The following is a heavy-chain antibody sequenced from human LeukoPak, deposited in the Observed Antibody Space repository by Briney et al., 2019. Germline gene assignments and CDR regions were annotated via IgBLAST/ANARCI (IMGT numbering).Heavy chain of an antibody. CDR3: AREGMIQLSY. V-gene: IGHV1-8*01. CDR2: MNPNSGNT. D-gene: IGHD5-18*01. CDR1: GYTFTIYD. J-gene: IGHJ4*02. Sequence: ASVTVSCTASGYTFTIYDINWVRQATGQGLEWMGWMNPNSGNTGYAQKLQGRVTMTTDTSTSTAYMELRSLRSDDTAVYYCAREGMIQLSYWGQGTLVTVSS.